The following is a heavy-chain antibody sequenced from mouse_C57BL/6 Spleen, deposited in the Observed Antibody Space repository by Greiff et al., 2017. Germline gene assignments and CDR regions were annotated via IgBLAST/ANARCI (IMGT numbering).Heavy chain of an antibody. Sequence: VQLQQSGPELVKPGASVKISCKASGYSFTGYYMHWVKQSSEKSLEWIGEINPSTGGTSYNQKFKGKATLTVDKSSSTAYMQLKSLTSEDSAVYYCARWGLRRDFDVWGTGTTVTVSS. J-gene: IGHJ1*03. CDR2: INPSTGGT. CDR3: ARWGLRRDFDV. D-gene: IGHD2-4*01. CDR1: GYSFTGYY. V-gene: IGHV1-43*01.